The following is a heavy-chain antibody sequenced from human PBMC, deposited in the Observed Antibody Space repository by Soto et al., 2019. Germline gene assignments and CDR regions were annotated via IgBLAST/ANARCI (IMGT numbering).Heavy chain of an antibody. Sequence: QVQLVESGGGVVQPGRSLRLSCAASGFTFSSYGMHWVRQAPGKGLEWVAVIWYDGSNKYYADSVKGRFTIYRDNSKNTLYLQMNSLRAEDTAVYYCARGGPYDSSGMDWGQGTLVTVSS. D-gene: IGHD3-22*01. V-gene: IGHV3-33*01. CDR3: ARGGPYDSSGMD. CDR2: IWYDGSNK. J-gene: IGHJ4*02. CDR1: GFTFSSYG.